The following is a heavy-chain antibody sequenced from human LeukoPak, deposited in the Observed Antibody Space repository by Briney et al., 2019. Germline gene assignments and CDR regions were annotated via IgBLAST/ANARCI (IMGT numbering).Heavy chain of an antibody. CDR2: ISGSGGST. V-gene: IGHV3-23*01. CDR1: GFTFSSYA. Sequence: GRSLRLSCAASGFTFSSYAMSWVRQAPGKGLEWVSAISGSGGSTYYADSVKGRFTISRDNSKNTLYLQMNSLRAEDTAVYYCAKDTTMIVVVTFDYWGQGTLVTVSS. D-gene: IGHD3-22*01. J-gene: IGHJ4*02. CDR3: AKDTTMIVVVTFDY.